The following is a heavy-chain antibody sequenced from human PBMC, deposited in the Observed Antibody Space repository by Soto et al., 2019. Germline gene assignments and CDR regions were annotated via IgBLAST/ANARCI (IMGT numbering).Heavy chain of an antibody. D-gene: IGHD3-22*01. CDR2: ISGSGGST. J-gene: IGHJ4*02. Sequence: EVQLLESGGGLVQPGGSLRLSCAASGFTFSSYAMSWVRQAPGKGLEWVSAISGSGGSTYYADSVKGRFTISRDNSKNTMYLEMNSLRAEDTAVYYCAKGQTSSGLPYWGQGTLVTVSS. CDR1: GFTFSSYA. CDR3: AKGQTSSGLPY. V-gene: IGHV3-23*01.